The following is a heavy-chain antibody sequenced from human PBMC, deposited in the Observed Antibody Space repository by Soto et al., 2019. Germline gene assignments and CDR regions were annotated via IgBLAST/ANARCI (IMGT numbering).Heavy chain of an antibody. CDR3: ARDSFPPYSSSSKGFDY. CDR2: LDYSGTT. J-gene: IGHJ4*02. CDR1: GGSFSGYY. V-gene: IGHV4-59*01. Sequence: NPSETLSLTCVVYGGSFSGYYWSWIRQPPGKGLEWIASLDYSGTTNYNPSLKSRITTSVDPSKKQFSLKMRSVTAADTAVYYCARDSFPPYSSSSKGFDYWGQGSLVTVSS. D-gene: IGHD6-6*01.